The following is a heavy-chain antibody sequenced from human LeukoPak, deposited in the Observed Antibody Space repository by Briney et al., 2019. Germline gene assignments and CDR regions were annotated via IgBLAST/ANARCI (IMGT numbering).Heavy chain of an antibody. CDR2: IDYSGAT. CDR1: GGSISGSTYY. CDR3: ARVLDSSSWKEENWFDP. D-gene: IGHD6-13*01. V-gene: IGHV4-39*07. Sequence: SETLSLTCTVSGGSISGSTYYWGWIRQSPGKGLEWIGSIDYSGATFYNPSLKSRVTASVDKSKNQFSLKLSSVTAADTAVYYCARVLDSSSWKEENWFDPWGQGTLVTVSS. J-gene: IGHJ5*02.